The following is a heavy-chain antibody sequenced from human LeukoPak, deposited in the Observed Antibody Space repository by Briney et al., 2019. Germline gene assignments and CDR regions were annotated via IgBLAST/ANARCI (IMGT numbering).Heavy chain of an antibody. J-gene: IGHJ4*02. CDR1: GFTFSSYS. CDR3: ANTNSGWYYFDY. D-gene: IGHD6-19*01. Sequence: PGGSLRLSCAASGFTFSSYSMSWVRQAPGKGLEWVSVIYSGGSTHYADSVKGRFTISRDNSKNTLYLQMNSLRAEDTAVYYCANTNSGWYYFDYWGQGTLVTVSS. CDR2: IYSGGST. V-gene: IGHV3-66*01.